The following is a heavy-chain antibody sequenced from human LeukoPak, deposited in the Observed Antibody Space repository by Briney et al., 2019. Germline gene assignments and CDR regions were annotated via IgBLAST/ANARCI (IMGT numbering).Heavy chain of an antibody. CDR3: ARAANPQDCFDC. V-gene: IGHV1-2*02. CDR2: IEPNSGGT. CDR1: GYTSTGHY. D-gene: IGHD4/OR15-4a*01. Sequence: GASVKVSCKASGYTSTGHYMHWIRQAPGQGLEWMGWIEPNSGGTHFTQKFQGRVTMTRDTSISTAYMELSRLTSDDTAVYYCARAANPQDCFDCWGQRTLVTVSS. J-gene: IGHJ4*02.